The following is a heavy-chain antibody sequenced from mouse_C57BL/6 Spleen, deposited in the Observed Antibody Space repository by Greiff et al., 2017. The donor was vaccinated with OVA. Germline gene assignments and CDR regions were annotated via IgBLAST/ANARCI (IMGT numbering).Heavy chain of an antibody. CDR3: ARDWDGGY. CDR1: GFTFSSYA. Sequence: EVMLVESGGGLVKPGGSLKLSCAASGFTFSSYAMSWVRQTPEKRLEWVATISDGGSYTYYPDNVKGRFTISRDNAKNNLYLQMSHLKSEDTAMYYCARDWDGGYWGQGTTLTVSS. J-gene: IGHJ2*01. CDR2: ISDGGSYT. D-gene: IGHD4-1*01. V-gene: IGHV5-4*01.